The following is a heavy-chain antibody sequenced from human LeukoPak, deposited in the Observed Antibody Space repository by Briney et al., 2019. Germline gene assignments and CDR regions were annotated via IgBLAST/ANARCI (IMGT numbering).Heavy chain of an antibody. J-gene: IGHJ4*02. CDR1: GGSISSSSYY. D-gene: IGHD6-13*01. CDR3: ARRVSGYSSSWYGRYFDY. CDR2: IYYSGST. V-gene: IGHV4-39*01. Sequence: SETLSLTRTVSGGSISSSSYYWGWIRQPPGKGLEWIGSIYYSGSTYYNPSPKRRVTISVDTSKNQFSLKLSSVTAADTAVYYCARRVSGYSSSWYGRYFDYWGQGTLATVSS.